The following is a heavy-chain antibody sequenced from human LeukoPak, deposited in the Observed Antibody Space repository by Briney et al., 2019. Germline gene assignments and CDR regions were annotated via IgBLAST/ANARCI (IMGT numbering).Heavy chain of an antibody. CDR3: AREQDNWFDP. V-gene: IGHV3-66*01. CDR1: GFTVSSNY. CDR2: IYSGGST. Sequence: GGSLRLSCAASGFTVSSNYMSWVRQPPGKGPEWVSVIYSGGSTYYADSVKGRFTISRDNSKNTLYLQMNSLRAEDTAVYYCAREQDNWFDPWGQGTLVTVSS. J-gene: IGHJ5*02.